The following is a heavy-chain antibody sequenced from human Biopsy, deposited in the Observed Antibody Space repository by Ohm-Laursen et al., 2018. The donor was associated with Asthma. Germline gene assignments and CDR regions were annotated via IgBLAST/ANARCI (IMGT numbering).Heavy chain of an antibody. Sequence: SLRLSCAASGFTFGDYWMFWVRQAPGKGLEWVSVIYSGGTSHTADSVRGRFTISRDYSKNTLYLQMRSLRAEDTAVYYCARGDSSNWSHYYFDYWGQGTLVTVSS. D-gene: IGHD3-22*01. V-gene: IGHV3-53*01. CDR3: ARGDSSNWSHYYFDY. J-gene: IGHJ4*02. CDR2: IYSGGTS. CDR1: GFTFGDYW.